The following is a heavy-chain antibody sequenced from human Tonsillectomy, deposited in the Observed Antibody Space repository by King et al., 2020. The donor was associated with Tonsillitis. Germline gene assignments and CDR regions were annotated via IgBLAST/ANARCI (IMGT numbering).Heavy chain of an antibody. CDR3: ATVLRGYSGYEDSTFDL. CDR1: GFTFDDYT. D-gene: IGHD5-12*01. V-gene: IGHV3-43*01. CDR2: ISWDGGRA. Sequence: DVQLVESGGVVVQPGGSLRVSCAASGFTFDDYTMHWVRQAPGKGLEWVSLISWDGGRAFYVDSVKGRFTISRDNSKNSLYLQMNSLRTEDTALYYCATVLRGYSGYEDSTFDLGGQGTIVTVSS. J-gene: IGHJ3*01.